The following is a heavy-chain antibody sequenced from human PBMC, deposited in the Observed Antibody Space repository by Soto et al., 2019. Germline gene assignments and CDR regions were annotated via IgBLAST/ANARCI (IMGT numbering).Heavy chain of an antibody. J-gene: IGHJ4*02. CDR3: ARDGFVAAAAYFDY. CDR1: GFTFSSYW. D-gene: IGHD6-13*01. V-gene: IGHV3-7*03. Sequence: GGSLRLSCAASGFTFSSYWMSWVRQAPGKGLEWVANIKQDGSEKYYVDSVEGRFTISRDNAKNSLYLQMNSLRAEDTAVYYCARDGFVAAAAYFDYWGQGTLVTVSS. CDR2: IKQDGSEK.